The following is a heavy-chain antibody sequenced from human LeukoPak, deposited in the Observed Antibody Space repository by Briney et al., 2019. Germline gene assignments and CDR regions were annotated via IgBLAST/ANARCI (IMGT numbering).Heavy chain of an antibody. J-gene: IGHJ4*02. V-gene: IGHV1-3*03. D-gene: IGHD3-22*01. CDR1: GYIFSDYT. CDR3: ARVYYYDSSGYFDY. Sequence: ASVKVSCKASGYIFSDYTMHWVRQAPGQRLEWMGWINGENGNTKYSQELRGRVTFTSDSSATTVYMELSSLRSEDTAVYYCARVYYYDSSGYFDYWGQGTLVTVSS. CDR2: INGENGNT.